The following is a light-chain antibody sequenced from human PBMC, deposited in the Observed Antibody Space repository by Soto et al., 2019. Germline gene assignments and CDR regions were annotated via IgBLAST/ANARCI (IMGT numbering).Light chain of an antibody. CDR3: QQYGSSPWK. Sequence: ETVLTQSPGTLSLSPGERATLSCRASQTISSNYLAWYRQTPVQAPRLLIEGPSNRATAIADRFSGSGSGTDFNLIISSLEPEDFALYYCQQYGSSPWKFGQGTKVDIK. V-gene: IGKV3-20*01. CDR2: GPS. J-gene: IGKJ1*01. CDR1: QTISSNY.